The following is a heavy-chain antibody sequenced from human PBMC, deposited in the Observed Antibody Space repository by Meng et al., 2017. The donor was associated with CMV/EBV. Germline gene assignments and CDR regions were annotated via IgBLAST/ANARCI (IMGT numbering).Heavy chain of an antibody. J-gene: IGHJ6*02. CDR1: GFTFSSYA. CDR3: ARTPVADTAMVHYYYYGMDV. D-gene: IGHD5-18*01. Sequence: GESLKISCAASGFTFSSYAMHWVRQALGKGLEWVAVISYDGSNKYYADSVKGRFTISRDNSKNTLYLQMNSLRAEDTAVYYCARTPVADTAMVHYYYYGMDVWGQGTTVTVSS. V-gene: IGHV3-30-3*01. CDR2: ISYDGSNK.